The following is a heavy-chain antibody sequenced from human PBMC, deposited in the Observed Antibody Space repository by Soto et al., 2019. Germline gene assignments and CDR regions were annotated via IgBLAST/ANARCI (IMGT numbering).Heavy chain of an antibody. J-gene: IGHJ6*02. CDR2: IIPIFGTA. CDR3: AREPVDSSSSDSYGPYYYYYGMDV. V-gene: IGHV1-69*13. CDR1: GGTFSSYA. Sequence: SVKVSCKASGGTFSSYAISWVRQAPGQGLEWMGGIIPIFGTANYAQKFQGRVTITADESTSTAYMELSSLRSEDTAVYYCAREPVDSSSSDSYGPYYYYYGMDVWGQGTKVTVS. D-gene: IGHD6-6*01.